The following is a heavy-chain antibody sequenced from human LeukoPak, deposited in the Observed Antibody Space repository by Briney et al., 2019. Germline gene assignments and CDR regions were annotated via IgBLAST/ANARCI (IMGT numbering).Heavy chain of an antibody. CDR1: GGTFSSYA. Sequence: SVKVSCKASGGTFSSYAISWVRQAPGQGLEWMGRIIPILGIADYAQKFQGRVTITADKSTSTAYMELSSLRSEDTAVYYCARGVTSVTLLDYWGQGTLVTVSS. D-gene: IGHD4-11*01. V-gene: IGHV1-69*04. J-gene: IGHJ4*02. CDR3: ARGVTSVTLLDY. CDR2: IIPILGIA.